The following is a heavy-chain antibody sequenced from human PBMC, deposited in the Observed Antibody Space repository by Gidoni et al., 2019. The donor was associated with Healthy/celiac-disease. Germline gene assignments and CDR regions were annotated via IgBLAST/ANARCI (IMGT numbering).Heavy chain of an antibody. CDR2: INPNSGGT. Sequence: HVQLVQSGAAVKKPGASVKVSCNPARSPFTGYSMHWVRQAPGQGLEWTGRINPNSGGTNDAQKFQGGVTMTRDTCISTAYMELSRRGSDGTAVYYCARVHYGSGSYLVYWGQGTLVTVSS. CDR1: RSPFTGYS. J-gene: IGHJ4*02. V-gene: IGHV1-2*06. CDR3: ARVHYGSGSYLVY. D-gene: IGHD3-10*01.